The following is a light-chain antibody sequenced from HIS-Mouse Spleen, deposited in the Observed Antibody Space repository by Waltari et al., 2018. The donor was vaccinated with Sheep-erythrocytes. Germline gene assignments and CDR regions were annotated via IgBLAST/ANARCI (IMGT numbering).Light chain of an antibody. Sequence: QSALTQPRSVSGSPGQSVTISCTGTSSDVGGYNYVSWYQQHPGKAPKLMIHDVSKRPSGVPDRFSGSKSGNPASLTISGLQAEDEADYYCCSYAGSYNHVFATGTKVTVL. CDR1: SSDVGGYNY. CDR2: DVS. V-gene: IGLV2-11*01. CDR3: CSYAGSYNHV. J-gene: IGLJ1*01.